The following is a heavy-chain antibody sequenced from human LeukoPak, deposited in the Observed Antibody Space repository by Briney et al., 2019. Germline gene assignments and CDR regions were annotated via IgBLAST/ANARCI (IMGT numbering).Heavy chain of an antibody. J-gene: IGHJ4*02. CDR3: ATGYCSSASCFR. Sequence: AGSLRLSCAASGLTVSSNYMSWVRQAPGKGLEWVSYISSSGSTIYYADSVKGRFTISRDNAKNSLYLQMNSLRAEDTAVYYCATGYCSSASCFRWGQGTLVTVSS. V-gene: IGHV3-11*04. CDR1: GLTVSSNY. D-gene: IGHD2-2*01. CDR2: ISSSGSTI.